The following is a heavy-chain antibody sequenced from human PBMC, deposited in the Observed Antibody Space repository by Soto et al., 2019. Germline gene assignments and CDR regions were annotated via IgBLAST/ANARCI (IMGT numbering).Heavy chain of an antibody. J-gene: IGHJ1*01. D-gene: IGHD4-17*01. CDR2: ISPLKGRT. V-gene: IGHV1-18*04. CDR1: GYTFTSYG. Sequence: QVQLVHSGPDLKRPGASMKVSCEASGYTFTSYGISWVRQAPGQGLEWMAWISPLKGRTQYSQKAQGRVTLSTDTSSNTAYMEMTTLRVDDTAVYYCAMDYGDRPEYFKHWGQGTLVTVS. CDR3: AMDYGDRPEYFKH.